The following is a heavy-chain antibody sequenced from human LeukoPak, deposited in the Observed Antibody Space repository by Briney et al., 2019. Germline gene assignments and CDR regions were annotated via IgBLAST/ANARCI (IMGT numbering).Heavy chain of an antibody. J-gene: IGHJ4*02. CDR3: AKESLYYDSSGYYYEPFDY. Sequence: GGSLRLSCAASGFTFSSYAMHWVRQAPGKGLEWVAVISYDGSNKYYADSVKGRFTISRDNSKNTLYLQMNSLRAEDTAVYYCAKESLYYDSSGYYYEPFDYWGQGTLVTVSS. V-gene: IGHV3-30*04. CDR2: ISYDGSNK. D-gene: IGHD3-22*01. CDR1: GFTFSSYA.